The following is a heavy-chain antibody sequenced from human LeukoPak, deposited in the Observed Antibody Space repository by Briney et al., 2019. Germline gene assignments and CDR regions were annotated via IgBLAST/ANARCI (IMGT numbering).Heavy chain of an antibody. D-gene: IGHD2-15*01. CDR2: ISYDGSNK. CDR1: GFTFSSYG. V-gene: IGHV3-30*18. Sequence: PGRSQRLSCAASGFTFSSYGMHWVRQAPGKGLEWVAVISYDGSNKYYADSVKGRFTISRDNSKNTLYLQMNSLRAEDTAVYYCAKDSLRYCSGGSCPVDYWGQGTLVTVSS. J-gene: IGHJ4*02. CDR3: AKDSLRYCSGGSCPVDY.